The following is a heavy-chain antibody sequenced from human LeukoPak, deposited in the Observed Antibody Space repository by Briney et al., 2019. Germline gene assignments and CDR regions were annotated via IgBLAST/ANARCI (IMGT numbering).Heavy chain of an antibody. CDR3: AKGGDTSGYYGGPDY. J-gene: IGHJ4*02. Sequence: GGSLRLSCAASGFNFNSYTMNWVRQAPDKGLEWVAVISNDGSNKYYTHSVKGRFTISRDNSKNTLYLQMNNLRPEDTAAYYCAKGGDTSGYYGGPDYWGQGTLVTVSS. CDR2: ISNDGSNK. CDR1: GFNFNSYT. V-gene: IGHV3-30*18. D-gene: IGHD3-22*01.